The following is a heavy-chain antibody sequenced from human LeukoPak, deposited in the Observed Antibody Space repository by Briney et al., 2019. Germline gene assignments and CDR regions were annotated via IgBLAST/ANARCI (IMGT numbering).Heavy chain of an antibody. CDR1: GFIFSDYP. Sequence: GGSLRLSCAASGFIFSDYPMTWVRQAPGKGLEWVSCITSSGTTIYYADSVKGRFTVSRDNSKNTLYLQMNSLRAEDTAVYYCARDGYNPVAFDIWGQGTVVTVSS. CDR2: ITSSGTTI. J-gene: IGHJ3*02. V-gene: IGHV3-11*01. CDR3: ARDGYNPVAFDI. D-gene: IGHD5-24*01.